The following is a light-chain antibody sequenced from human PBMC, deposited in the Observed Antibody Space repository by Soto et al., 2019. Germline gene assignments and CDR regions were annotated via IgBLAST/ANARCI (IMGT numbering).Light chain of an antibody. CDR1: SSDVGGYKY. V-gene: IGLV2-14*01. CDR3: SSYTSSSTGV. Sequence: QSALTQPASVSGSPGQSITISCTGTSSDVGGYKYVSWYQQHPGEAPKLMIYDVSNRPSGVSNRFSGSKSGNTASLTISGLQAEDEADYYCSSYTSSSTGVFGTGTKSPS. J-gene: IGLJ1*01. CDR2: DVS.